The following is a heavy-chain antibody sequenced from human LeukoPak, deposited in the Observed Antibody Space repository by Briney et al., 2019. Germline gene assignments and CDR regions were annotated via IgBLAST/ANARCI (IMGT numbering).Heavy chain of an antibody. Sequence: SETLSLTCIVSGGPISTYYWSWSRQPPGKGGEGIGYNDYSGSTNYNPSLKSLVTISVDTSKNQFSLKLNSVTAADTAVYYCARGATFRGTYYMDVWGKGTTVTVSS. CDR1: GGPISTYY. CDR2: NDYSGST. V-gene: IGHV4-59*01. D-gene: IGHD3-10*01. J-gene: IGHJ6*03. CDR3: ARGATFRGTYYMDV.